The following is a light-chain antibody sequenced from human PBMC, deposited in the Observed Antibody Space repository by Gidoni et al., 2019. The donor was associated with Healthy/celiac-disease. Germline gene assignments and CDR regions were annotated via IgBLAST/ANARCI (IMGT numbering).Light chain of an antibody. Sequence: EIVLTQSPATLSLSPGERATLSCRASQSVSSYLAWYQQKPGQAPRLLIYDASNRATGTPARFRGSGSGTDFTLTINSLEPEDFAVYYCQQRSNWPPTFGQGTRLEIK. CDR2: DAS. J-gene: IGKJ5*01. CDR1: QSVSSY. CDR3: QQRSNWPPT. V-gene: IGKV3-11*01.